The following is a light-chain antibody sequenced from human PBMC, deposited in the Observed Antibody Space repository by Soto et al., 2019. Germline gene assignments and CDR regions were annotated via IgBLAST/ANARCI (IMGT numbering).Light chain of an antibody. Sequence: EIVLTQSPATLSLSPGERATLSCRASQSVSSDLAWYQQKPGQAPRLIIYGASNRATGIPARFSGSGSGTDFSLTISSLESEDFAVYYCQHRGKWPRTFGQGTKLEIK. CDR1: QSVSSD. J-gene: IGKJ2*01. CDR2: GAS. CDR3: QHRGKWPRT. V-gene: IGKV3-11*01.